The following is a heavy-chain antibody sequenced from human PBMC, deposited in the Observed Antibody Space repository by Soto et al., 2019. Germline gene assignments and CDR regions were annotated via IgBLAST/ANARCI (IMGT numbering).Heavy chain of an antibody. CDR2: INPSGGST. V-gene: IGHV1-46*01. CDR1: GYTFTTYY. J-gene: IGHJ4*02. Sequence: QVQLVQSGAEVKKPGASVKVSCKASGYTFTTYYMHWVRQAPGQGLEWMGVINPSGGSTSYAQKFKGRVTVTRDTSTSTLYMELSSLRSEDTAVYYCAREGDGYNLGPSVDCDYWGQGTLVTVSS. CDR3: AREGDGYNLGPSVDCDY. D-gene: IGHD5-12*01.